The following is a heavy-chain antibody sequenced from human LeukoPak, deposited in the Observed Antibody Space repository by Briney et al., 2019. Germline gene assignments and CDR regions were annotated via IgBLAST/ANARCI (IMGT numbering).Heavy chain of an antibody. V-gene: IGHV3-23*01. CDR1: GFTFTSYA. D-gene: IGHD2-15*01. CDR3: ARAQYCSGGSCYGDY. Sequence: GGSLRLSCAVSGFTFTSYAMSWVRQAPGKGLEWVSSISVSGGTTYYADSVKGRFTISRDNSKNTLYLQMNSLRAEDTAVYYCARAQYCSGGSCYGDYWGQGTLVTVSS. CDR2: ISVSGGTT. J-gene: IGHJ4*02.